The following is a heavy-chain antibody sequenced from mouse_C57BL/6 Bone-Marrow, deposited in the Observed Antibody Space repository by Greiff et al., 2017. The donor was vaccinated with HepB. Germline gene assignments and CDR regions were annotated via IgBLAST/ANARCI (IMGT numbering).Heavy chain of an antibody. CDR2: IWRGGST. D-gene: IGHD2-5*01. CDR1: GFSLTSYG. Sequence: QVHVKQSGPGLVQPSQSLSITCTVSGFSLTSYGVHWVRQSPGKGLEWLGVIWRGGSTDYNAAFMSRLSITKDNSKSQVFFKMNSLQADDTAIYYCAKNRHYYSNYFDYWGQGTTLTVSS. CDR3: AKNRHYYSNYFDY. J-gene: IGHJ2*01. V-gene: IGHV2-5*01.